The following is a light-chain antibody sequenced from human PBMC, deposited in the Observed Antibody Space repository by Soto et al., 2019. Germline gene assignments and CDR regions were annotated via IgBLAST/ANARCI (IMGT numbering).Light chain of an antibody. Sequence: DIQMTQSPASLSASIGDRVTISCRASQTIGRNLNWYQQKPGKAPTLLMFTSSSLQSGVPSRFSGSGPGTDFILTISSLQPEDFATYYCQQSYSTPPTFGQGTKVDIK. V-gene: IGKV1-39*01. J-gene: IGKJ1*01. CDR3: QQSYSTPPT. CDR2: TSS. CDR1: QTIGRN.